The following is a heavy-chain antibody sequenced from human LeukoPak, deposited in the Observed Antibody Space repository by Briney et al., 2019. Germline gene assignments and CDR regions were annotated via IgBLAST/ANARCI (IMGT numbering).Heavy chain of an antibody. D-gene: IGHD3-10*01. CDR3: ARGGERANFYGLGSSPNWFDP. CDR1: GYTFISYD. CDR2: MNPNSGNT. J-gene: IGHJ5*02. Sequence: ASVKVSCKASGYTFISYDINWVRQAAGQGLEWMEWMNPNSGNTGYAQKFQGRVTMTRNTSISTAYMELSGLRSDDTAVYYCARGGERANFYGLGSSPNWFDPWGQGTLVTVSS. V-gene: IGHV1-8*02.